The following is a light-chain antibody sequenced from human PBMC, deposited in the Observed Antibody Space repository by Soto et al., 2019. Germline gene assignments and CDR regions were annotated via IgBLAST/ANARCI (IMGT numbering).Light chain of an antibody. CDR2: AAS. CDR3: QKYNSAPRT. J-gene: IGKJ1*01. Sequence: AIQMTQSPSSLSASVGDRVTITCRASQGIRNDLGWYQQKPGKAPTLLIYAASSLQSGVPSRFSGSGSGTDFTLTISSLQPEDVATYYCQKYNSAPRTFGQGTKVDIK. CDR1: QGIRND. V-gene: IGKV1-6*01.